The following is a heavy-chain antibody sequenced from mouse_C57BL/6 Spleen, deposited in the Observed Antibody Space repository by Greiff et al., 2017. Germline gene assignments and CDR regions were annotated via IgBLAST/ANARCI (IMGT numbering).Heavy chain of an antibody. CDR2: INPSTGGT. CDR3: ARGIYYDYDDPWFAY. D-gene: IGHD2-4*01. J-gene: IGHJ3*01. Sequence: EVQLQQSGPELVKPGASVKISCKASGYSFTGYYMNWVKQSPEKSLEWIGEINPSTGGTTYNQKFKAKATLTVDKSSSTAYMQRKSLTSEDSAVYYCARGIYYDYDDPWFAYWGQGTLVTVSA. V-gene: IGHV1-42*01. CDR1: GYSFTGYY.